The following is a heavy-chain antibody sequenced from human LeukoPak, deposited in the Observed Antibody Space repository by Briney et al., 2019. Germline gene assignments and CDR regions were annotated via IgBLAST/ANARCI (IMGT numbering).Heavy chain of an antibody. Sequence: GGSLRLSCAASGFTFSNYAMIWVRQAPGKGLEWVANIKEDGSEKYYVDSVKGRFTISRDNAKNSLYLQMNSLKAEDTAVYYCARALVIDYWGQGTLVTVSS. D-gene: IGHD2-21*01. CDR1: GFTFSNYA. J-gene: IGHJ4*02. CDR3: ARALVIDY. CDR2: IKEDGSEK. V-gene: IGHV3-7*01.